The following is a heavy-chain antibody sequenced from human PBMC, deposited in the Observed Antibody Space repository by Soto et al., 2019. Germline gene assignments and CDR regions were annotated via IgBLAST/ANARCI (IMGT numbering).Heavy chain of an antibody. V-gene: IGHV4-34*01. CDR2: INHSGST. CDR1: GGSFSGYY. CDR3: ASKGLRPRDNWFDP. J-gene: IGHJ5*02. D-gene: IGHD5-12*01. Sequence: QVQLQQWGAGLLKPSETLSLTCAVYGGSFSGYYWSWIRQPPGKGLEWIGEINHSGSTNYNPSLKSPVTISVDTSKNQFSLKLSSVTAADTAVYYCASKGLRPRDNWFDPWGQGTLVTVSS.